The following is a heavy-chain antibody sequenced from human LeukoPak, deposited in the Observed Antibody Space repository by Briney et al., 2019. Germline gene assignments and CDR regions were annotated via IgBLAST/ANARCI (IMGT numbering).Heavy chain of an antibody. V-gene: IGHV3-30*02. D-gene: IGHD2-15*01. Sequence: PGGSLRLSCVASGFTFSSYGIHWVRQAPGKGLEWVAFIRYDGSNKYYADSVKGRFTISRDNSKNTLYLQMNSLRAEDTAVYYCASPGYCSGGSCSTPPWGQGTLVTVSS. CDR1: GFTFSSYG. J-gene: IGHJ5*02. CDR2: IRYDGSNK. CDR3: ASPGYCSGGSCSTPP.